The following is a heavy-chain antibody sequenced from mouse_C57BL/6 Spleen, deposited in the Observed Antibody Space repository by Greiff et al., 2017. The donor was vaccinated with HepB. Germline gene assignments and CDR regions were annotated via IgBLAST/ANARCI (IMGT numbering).Heavy chain of an antibody. J-gene: IGHJ4*01. V-gene: IGHV1-69*01. D-gene: IGHD3-2*02. Sequence: QVHVKQPGAELVMPGASVKLSCKASGYTFTSYWMHWVQQRPGQGLEWIGEIEPSDSYTNYNQKFTGKSTLTVDKSSSTAYMQLSSLTSEDSAVYYCARREYSSGYVWAMDYWGQGTSVTVSS. CDR3: ARREYSSGYVWAMDY. CDR1: GYTFTSYW. CDR2: IEPSDSYT.